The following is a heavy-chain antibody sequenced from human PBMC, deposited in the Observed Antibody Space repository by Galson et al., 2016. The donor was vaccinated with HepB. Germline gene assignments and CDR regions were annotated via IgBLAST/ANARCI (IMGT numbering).Heavy chain of an antibody. CDR1: GFIFSSYG. J-gene: IGHJ4*02. Sequence: SLRLSCAASGFIFSSYGMHWVRQAPGKGLEWVSGMSFDGTNKYYAGSVKGRFTISRDNSKNTLYLQMNTLRVEDTAVYYCAKEDGGSGSYLEYWGQGTLVTVSS. CDR3: AKEDGGSGSYLEY. V-gene: IGHV3-30*18. D-gene: IGHD3-10*01. CDR2: MSFDGTNK.